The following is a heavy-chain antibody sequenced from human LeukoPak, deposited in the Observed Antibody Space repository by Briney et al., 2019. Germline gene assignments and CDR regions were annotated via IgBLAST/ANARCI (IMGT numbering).Heavy chain of an antibody. CDR1: GGSISSSTYY. V-gene: IGHV4-39*01. CDR2: FYYSGST. J-gene: IGHJ5*02. CDR3: ARSRIAAAIRGWFDP. D-gene: IGHD6-13*01. Sequence: SETLSLTCTVSGGSISSSTYYWGWIRQPPGKGLEWIGSFYYSGSTYYNPSLKSRVTISVHTSKNQFSLKLSSATAADTAVYYCARSRIAAAIRGWFDPWGQGTLVTVSS.